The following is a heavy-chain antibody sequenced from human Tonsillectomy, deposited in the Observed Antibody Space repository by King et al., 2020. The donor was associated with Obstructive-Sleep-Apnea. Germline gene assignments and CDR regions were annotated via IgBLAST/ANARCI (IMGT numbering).Heavy chain of an antibody. CDR2: ISIISSYI. J-gene: IGHJ6*02. Sequence: QLVQSGGGLVKPGGSLRLSCVASGFTFSRYSMNWVRQAPGKGLEWVSSISIISSYIYYADSVKGRFTISRDNAKNSLYLQMNSLRAEDTAVYYCARDLGGTTHYYYYAMDVWGQGTTVTVSS. CDR3: ARDLGGTTHYYYYAMDV. CDR1: GFTFSRYS. D-gene: IGHD1-1*01. V-gene: IGHV3-21*01.